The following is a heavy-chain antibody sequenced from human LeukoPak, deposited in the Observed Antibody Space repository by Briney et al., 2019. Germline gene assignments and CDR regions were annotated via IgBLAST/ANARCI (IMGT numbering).Heavy chain of an antibody. V-gene: IGHV1-46*01. D-gene: IGHD3-10*01. CDR3: ARDLRGYYYGSGSYYMEY. CDR2: INPSGGST. CDR1: GYTFTSYY. Sequence: ASVKVSCKASGYTFTSYYMYWVRQAPGQGLEWMGIINPSGGSTSYAQKFQGRVTMTRDTSTSTVYMELSSLRSEDTAVYYCARDLRGYYYGSGSYYMEYWGQGTLVTVSS. J-gene: IGHJ4*02.